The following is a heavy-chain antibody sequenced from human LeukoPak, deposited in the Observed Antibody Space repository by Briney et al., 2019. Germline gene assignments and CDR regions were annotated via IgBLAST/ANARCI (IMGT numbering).Heavy chain of an antibody. V-gene: IGHV3-21*01. D-gene: IGHD3-10*01. J-gene: IGHJ4*02. CDR3: ARASGDDY. Sequence: GGSLRLSCAPSGFTFISYSMNWVRQAPGKRLEWVSSISSSSSYIYYADSVKGRFTISRDNAKNSLYLQMNSLRAEDTAVYYCARASGDDYWGQGTLVTVSS. CDR1: GFTFISYS. CDR2: ISSSSSYI.